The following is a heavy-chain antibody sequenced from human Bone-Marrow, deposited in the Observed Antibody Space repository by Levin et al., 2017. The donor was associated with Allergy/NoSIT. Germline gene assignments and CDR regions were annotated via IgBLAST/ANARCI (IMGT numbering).Heavy chain of an antibody. D-gene: IGHD1-1*01. CDR2: IVPRLNIR. V-gene: IGHV1-69*02. Sequence: SVKVSCKASGGAFNTLMISWVRQAPGHALEWMGRIVPRLNIRNYSQKFQERITLSADTSTSTAYMEVSSLRSEDTALYYCATVQPSRTGLVNDYFDPWGQGTLVTVAS. CDR1: GGAFNTLM. CDR3: ATVQPSRTGLVNDYFDP. J-gene: IGHJ5*02.